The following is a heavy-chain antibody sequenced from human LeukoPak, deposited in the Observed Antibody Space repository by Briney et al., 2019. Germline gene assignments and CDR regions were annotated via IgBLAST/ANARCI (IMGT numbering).Heavy chain of an antibody. CDR1: GLSVSNKY. V-gene: IGHV3-53*01. Sequence: GGSLRLSCAAPGLSVSNKYMTWVRQAPGKGLEWVSFLYSDGRTYYADSVKGRFTISRDNSRNTLYLQMNSLTAEDTAIYYCASASGREAAGYLLGLFEYWGQGTLVTVSS. D-gene: IGHD6-13*01. J-gene: IGHJ4*02. CDR3: ASASGREAAGYLLGLFEY. CDR2: LYSDGRT.